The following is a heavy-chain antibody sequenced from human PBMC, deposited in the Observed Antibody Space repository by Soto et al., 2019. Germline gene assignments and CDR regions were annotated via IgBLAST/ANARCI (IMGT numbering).Heavy chain of an antibody. CDR1: GFTVSSNY. D-gene: IGHD2-15*01. Sequence: GGSLRLSCAASGFTVSSNYMSWVRQAPGKGLEWVSVIYSGGSSYYTDSVKGRFTISRDNSKNTLYLQMNSLRAEDTAVYYCASSTSVVAAKSYYYGMDVWGQGTTVTVSS. V-gene: IGHV3-53*01. J-gene: IGHJ6*02. CDR3: ASSTSVVAAKSYYYGMDV. CDR2: IYSGGSS.